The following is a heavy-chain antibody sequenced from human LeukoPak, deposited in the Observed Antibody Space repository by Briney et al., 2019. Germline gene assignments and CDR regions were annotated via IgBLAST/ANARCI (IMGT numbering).Heavy chain of an antibody. CDR3: SIGGGYFQH. J-gene: IGHJ1*01. V-gene: IGHV3-48*02. Sequence: QPGGSLRLSCAASGFTFSSYSMNWVRQAPGKGLEWVSYISGSSSTIYYADSVKGRFTISRDNAKNSLYLQMSSLRDEDTAVYYCSIGGGYFQHWGQGTLVIVSS. CDR1: GFTFSSYS. D-gene: IGHD3-16*01. CDR2: ISGSSSTI.